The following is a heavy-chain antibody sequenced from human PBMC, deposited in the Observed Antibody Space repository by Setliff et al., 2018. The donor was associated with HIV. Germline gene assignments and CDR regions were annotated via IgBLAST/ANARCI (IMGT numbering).Heavy chain of an antibody. Sequence: PGGSLRLSCAGTGFTFRDHGMCWVRQVPGRGLEWVSGISWNSAGTGYADSVKGRFTISRDNAKDSLYLQMNSLRGEDTAVYYCAGSRGYFVKADWGQGTLVTVSS. CDR2: ISWNSAGT. J-gene: IGHJ4*02. V-gene: IGHV3-20*04. CDR3: AGSRGYFVKAD. CDR1: GFTFRDHG. D-gene: IGHD3-22*01.